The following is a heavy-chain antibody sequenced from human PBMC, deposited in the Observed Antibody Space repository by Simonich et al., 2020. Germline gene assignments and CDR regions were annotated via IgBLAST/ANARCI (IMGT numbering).Heavy chain of an antibody. V-gene: IGHV4-34*01. J-gene: IGHJ5*02. CDR3: ARCGLVNYDILTGYHNWFDP. D-gene: IGHD3-9*01. CDR2: INHRERT. Sequence: QVQLQQWGAGLLKPSETLSLTCAVYGGSFSGYYWSWTRQPPGKGLGWIGEINHRERTNYNPALKRQVTLSVDTSKNQFSLKLSSVTASDTAVYYCARCGLVNYDILTGYHNWFDPWGQGTLVTVSS. CDR1: GGSFSGYY.